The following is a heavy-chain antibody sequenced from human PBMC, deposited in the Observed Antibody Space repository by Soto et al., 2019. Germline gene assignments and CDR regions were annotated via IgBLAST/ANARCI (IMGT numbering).Heavy chain of an antibody. D-gene: IGHD3-10*01. CDR3: ARSGSGSYLPAGYYYYGMDV. CDR1: GGSISSYY. Sequence: QVQLQKSGPGLVKPSETLSLTCTVSGGSISSYYWSWIRQPAGKGLEWIGRIYTSGSTNYNPSLKSRVTMSVDTSKNQFSLKLSSVTAADTAVYYCARSGSGSYLPAGYYYYGMDVWGQGTTVTVSS. CDR2: IYTSGST. V-gene: IGHV4-4*07. J-gene: IGHJ6*02.